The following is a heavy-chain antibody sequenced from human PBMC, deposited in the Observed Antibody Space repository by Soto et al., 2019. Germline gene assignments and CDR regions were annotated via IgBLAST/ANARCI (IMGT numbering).Heavy chain of an antibody. V-gene: IGHV3-30-3*01. D-gene: IGHD3-22*01. CDR1: GFTFSSYA. J-gene: IGHJ4*02. CDR3: ARDSTVVVITYYFDY. CDR2: ISYDGSNK. Sequence: GGSLRLSCAASGFTFSSYAMHWVRQAPGKGLEWVAVISYDGSNKYYADSVKGRFTISRDNSKNTLYLQMNSLRAEDTAVYYCARDSTVVVITYYFDYWGQGTLVTVS.